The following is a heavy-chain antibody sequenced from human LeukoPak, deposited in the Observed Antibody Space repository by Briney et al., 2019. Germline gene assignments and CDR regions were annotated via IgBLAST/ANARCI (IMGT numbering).Heavy chain of an antibody. V-gene: IGHV3-74*01. Sequence: PGGSLRLSCAASGFTFSSYWMHWFRQAPGKGLVWVSRINSDGSSTSYADSVKGRFTISRDNAKNTLYLQMNSPRAEDTAVYYCARPGYSYGRYFDYWGQGTLVTVSS. CDR2: INSDGSST. D-gene: IGHD5-18*01. CDR3: ARPGYSYGRYFDY. J-gene: IGHJ4*02. CDR1: GFTFSSYW.